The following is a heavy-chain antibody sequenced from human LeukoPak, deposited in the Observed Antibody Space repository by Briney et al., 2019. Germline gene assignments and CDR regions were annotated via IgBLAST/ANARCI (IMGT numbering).Heavy chain of an antibody. CDR3: ARDPNTAMVRGFDP. J-gene: IGHJ5*02. D-gene: IGHD5-18*01. V-gene: IGHV1-2*02. CDR2: INPNSGGT. Sequence: GASVKVSCKASGYTFTGYYMHWVRQAPGQGLEWMGWINPNSGGTNYAQKFQGRVTMTRDTSISTAYMELSRLRSDDTAVYYCARDPNTAMVRGFDPWGQGTLVTVSS. CDR1: GYTFTGYY.